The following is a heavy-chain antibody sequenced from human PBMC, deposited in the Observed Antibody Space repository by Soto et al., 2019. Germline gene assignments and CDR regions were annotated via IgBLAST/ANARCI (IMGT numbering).Heavy chain of an antibody. D-gene: IGHD5-18*01. CDR3: AKYDTGMVFPPIWFDH. Sequence: GGVKRPCNAASGFTFSSYAMSWVRQAPGKGLEWVPAIGDSGGSKYYADCVKSRFTISRDNAKYTLYRQMNSVRAEDSGVYYCAKYDTGMVFPPIWFDHWGQGTLVTVSS. J-gene: IGHJ5*02. CDR2: IGDSGGSK. V-gene: IGHV3-23*01. CDR1: GFTFSSYA.